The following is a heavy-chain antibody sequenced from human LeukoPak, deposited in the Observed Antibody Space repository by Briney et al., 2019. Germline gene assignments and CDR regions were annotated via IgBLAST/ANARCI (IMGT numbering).Heavy chain of an antibody. CDR1: GFTFSSYS. J-gene: IGHJ6*03. Sequence: GGSLRLSCAASGFTFSSYSMNWVRQAPGKGLEWVSYISSSSSTIYYADSVKGRFTISRDNAKNSLYLLMNSLRAEDTAVYYCARTYDSSGYSGMHYYYYMDVWGKGTTVTVSS. V-gene: IGHV3-48*01. D-gene: IGHD3-22*01. CDR3: ARTYDSSGYSGMHYYYYMDV. CDR2: ISSSSSTI.